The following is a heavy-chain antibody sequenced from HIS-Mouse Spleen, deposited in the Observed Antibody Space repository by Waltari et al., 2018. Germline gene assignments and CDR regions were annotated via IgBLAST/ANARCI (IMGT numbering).Heavy chain of an antibody. CDR3: ARDRELYFDY. J-gene: IGHJ4*02. D-gene: IGHD1-26*01. CDR1: GGSISSSSYY. CDR2: IYYRGST. V-gene: IGHV4-39*07. Sequence: QLQLQESGPGLVKPSETLSLTCTVSGGSISSSSYYWGWIRQPPGEGLEWIGSIYYRGSTYYNPSLKSRVTISVDTSKNQFSLKLSSVTAADTAVYYCARDRELYFDYWGQGTLVTVSS.